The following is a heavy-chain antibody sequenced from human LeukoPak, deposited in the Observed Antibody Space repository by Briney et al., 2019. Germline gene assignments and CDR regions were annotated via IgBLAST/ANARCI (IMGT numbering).Heavy chain of an antibody. CDR3: ARSPYDFWSGSYYFDY. Sequence: SETLSLTCTVSGGSISSYYWSWIRQPAGKGLEWIVRIYTSGSTNYNPSLKSRVTISVDKSKNQFSLKLSSVTAADTAVYYCARSPYDFWSGSYYFDYWGQGTLVTVSS. CDR1: GGSISSYY. V-gene: IGHV4-4*07. D-gene: IGHD3-3*01. CDR2: IYTSGST. J-gene: IGHJ4*02.